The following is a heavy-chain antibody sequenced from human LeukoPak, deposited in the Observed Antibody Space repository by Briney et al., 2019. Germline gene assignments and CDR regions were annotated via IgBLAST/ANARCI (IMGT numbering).Heavy chain of an antibody. D-gene: IGHD4-17*01. V-gene: IGHV1-69*13. CDR2: IIPIFGTA. J-gene: IGHJ4*02. CDR1: GYLFTSHG. Sequence: GASVKVSCKTSGYLFTSHGISWVRQAPGQGVEWMGGIIPIFGTAKYAQKFQGRVTITADESTNTAYMEMGSLRSEDTAVYYCARDERYGDTRLYHFDYWGQGTLVTVSS. CDR3: ARDERYGDTRLYHFDY.